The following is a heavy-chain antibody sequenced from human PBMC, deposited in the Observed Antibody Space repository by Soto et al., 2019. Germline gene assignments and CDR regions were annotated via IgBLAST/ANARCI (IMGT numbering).Heavy chain of an antibody. CDR2: IVPIFGTT. V-gene: IGHV1-69*12. D-gene: IGHD6-19*01. Sequence: QVQLVQSGAEVKKPGSSVKVSCKVSGGTFSNYAIDWVRLAPGHGLEWMGGIVPIFGTTYYTQKFQGTATIIADDSTTTDYLEMSSLRSEDTAIYYCARVEAVAGLYNYHGLDVWGQGTAVTVSS. CDR1: GGTFSNYA. J-gene: IGHJ6*02. CDR3: ARVEAVAGLYNYHGLDV.